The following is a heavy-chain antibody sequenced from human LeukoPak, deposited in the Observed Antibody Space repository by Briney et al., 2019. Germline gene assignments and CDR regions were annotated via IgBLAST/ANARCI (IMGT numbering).Heavy chain of an antibody. V-gene: IGHV3-9*01. CDR2: ISWNSGTI. CDR3: ARAYKDRSLAGKKEFFQH. CDR1: GFTFDNYA. Sequence: PGRSLRLSCAASGFTFDNYAMNWVRQDPGKGLEWISLISWNSGTIGYADSVKGRFTISRDNANNFLYLQMNSLRAEDTALYYCARAYKDRSLAGKKEFFQHWGQGTLVTVSS. D-gene: IGHD6-19*01. J-gene: IGHJ1*01.